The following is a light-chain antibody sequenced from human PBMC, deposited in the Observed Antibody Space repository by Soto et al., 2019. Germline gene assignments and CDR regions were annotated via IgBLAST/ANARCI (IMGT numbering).Light chain of an antibody. CDR1: QSVSSN. CDR3: LQYNNWPPGIT. Sequence: EIVMTQSPATLSVSPGERATLSCRASQSVSSNLAWYQQKPGQAPRLLIYGASTRATGIPARFSGSGSGTEFTLTISSLQSEDFAVYYCLQYNNWPPGITFGGGTKVDIK. V-gene: IGKV3-15*01. CDR2: GAS. J-gene: IGKJ4*01.